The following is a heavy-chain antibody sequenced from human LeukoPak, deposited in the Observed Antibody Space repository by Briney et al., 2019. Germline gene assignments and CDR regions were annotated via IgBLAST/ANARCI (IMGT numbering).Heavy chain of an antibody. CDR3: AKGVRFLEWFGAFDI. CDR2: IRYDGSNK. J-gene: IGHJ3*02. Sequence: GGSLRLSCAASGFTFSSYGMHWVRQAPGKGLEWVAFIRYDGSNKYYADSVKGRFTVSRDNSKNTLYLQMNSLRAEDTAVYYCAKGVRFLEWFGAFDIWGQGTMVTVSS. CDR1: GFTFSSYG. D-gene: IGHD3-3*01. V-gene: IGHV3-30*02.